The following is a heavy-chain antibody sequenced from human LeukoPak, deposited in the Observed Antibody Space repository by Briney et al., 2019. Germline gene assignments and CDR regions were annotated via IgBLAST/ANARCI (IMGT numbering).Heavy chain of an antibody. CDR2: IYYGGGT. CDR3: ARHAGGIAAAGTRPFDY. V-gene: IGHV4-39*01. CDR1: GASFSSSTYY. Sequence: SETLSLTSTVSGASFSSSTYYWGWIRQPPGKGLEWIGSIYYGGGTYYNPSLRSRVTKSVDTSKKQFSLKLSSVTAADTAVHYCARHAGGIAAAGTRPFDYWGQGTLVTVSS. J-gene: IGHJ4*02. D-gene: IGHD6-13*01.